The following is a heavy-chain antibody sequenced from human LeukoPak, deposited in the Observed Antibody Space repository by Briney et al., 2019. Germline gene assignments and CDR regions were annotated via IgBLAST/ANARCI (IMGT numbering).Heavy chain of an antibody. Sequence: ASVTVSCKASGYTFTNYYMHWVRQAPGQGLEWMGIINPSGGSTGDAQKFQGRFTMTRDTSTTTVYMELSSLRSEDTAVYYCARDREEGYNSYYFDSWGQGTLVIVSS. J-gene: IGHJ4*02. D-gene: IGHD5-24*01. CDR3: ARDREEGYNSYYFDS. CDR1: GYTFTNYY. CDR2: INPSGGST. V-gene: IGHV1-46*01.